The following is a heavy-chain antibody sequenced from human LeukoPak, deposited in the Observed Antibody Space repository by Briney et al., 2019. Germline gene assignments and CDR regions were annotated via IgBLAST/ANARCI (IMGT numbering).Heavy chain of an antibody. CDR1: GASISSYY. CDR2: IYYSGST. V-gene: IGHV4-59*01. CDR3: AGLLSSPGIAAAGSPDY. Sequence: PSETLSLTCTVSGASISSYYWSWIRQSPGKGLEWIGYIYYSGSTNYNPSLKSRVTISVDTSKNQFSLKLSSVTAADTAVYYCAGLLSSPGIAAAGSPDYWGQGTLVTVSS. D-gene: IGHD6-13*01. J-gene: IGHJ4*02.